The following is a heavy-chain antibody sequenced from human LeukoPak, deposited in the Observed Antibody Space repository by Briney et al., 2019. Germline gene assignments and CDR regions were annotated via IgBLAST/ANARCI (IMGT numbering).Heavy chain of an antibody. CDR2: IKQDGSDK. CDR3: ARGVTTDY. D-gene: IGHD4-11*01. CDR1: GYSFPDYW. Sequence: GESLKISCKASGYSFPDYWIGWVRQAPGKGLEWVANIKQDGSDKYYVDSVKGRFTISRDNAKNSLYLQMNSLRAEDTAVYYCARGVTTDYWGQGTLVTVSS. V-gene: IGHV3-7*05. J-gene: IGHJ4*02.